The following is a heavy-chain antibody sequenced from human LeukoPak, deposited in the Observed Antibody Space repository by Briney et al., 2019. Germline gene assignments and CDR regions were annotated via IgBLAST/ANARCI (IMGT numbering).Heavy chain of an antibody. CDR2: IYTSGST. J-gene: IGHJ4*02. CDR1: GGSISSYY. V-gene: IGHV4-4*07. D-gene: IGHD6-6*01. Sequence: SETLSLTCTVSGGSISSYYWSWIRQPAGKGLEWIGRIYTSGSTNYNPSLKSRVTISMDTSKNRFSLKVSSVIAADTAMYYCARGGSRSYTSSTLDYWGQGTLVTVSS. CDR3: ARGGSRSYTSSTLDY.